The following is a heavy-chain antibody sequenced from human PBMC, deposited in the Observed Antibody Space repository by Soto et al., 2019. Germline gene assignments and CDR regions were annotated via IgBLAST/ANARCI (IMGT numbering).Heavy chain of an antibody. CDR3: VRHQGRWYDILTGYPPFDY. CDR2: IYYSGST. V-gene: IGHV4-59*01. D-gene: IGHD3-9*01. Sequence: SETLSLTCTVSGGSISSYYLRWIRQPTGKGLKLIEYIYYSGSTNYTPSLKSRVTISLDTSKNQFSLKLSSVTAADTAVYYCVRHQGRWYDILTGYPPFDYWGQGTLVTVSS. CDR1: GGSISSYY. J-gene: IGHJ4*02.